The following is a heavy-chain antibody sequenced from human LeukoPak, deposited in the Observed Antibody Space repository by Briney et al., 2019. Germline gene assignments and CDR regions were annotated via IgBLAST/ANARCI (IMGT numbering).Heavy chain of an antibody. CDR2: IYHCGST. J-gene: IGHJ1*01. CDR1: GGSISTYY. D-gene: IGHD6-6*01. Sequence: SETLSLTCTVSGGSISTYYWNWIRQPPGKGLEWIGYIYHCGSTNYNPSLQSRVTISVDTSKNQFSLNLNSVTAADTAVYYCARGGAARLHFQNWGQGTLVTVSS. CDR3: ARGGAARLHFQN. V-gene: IGHV4-59*01.